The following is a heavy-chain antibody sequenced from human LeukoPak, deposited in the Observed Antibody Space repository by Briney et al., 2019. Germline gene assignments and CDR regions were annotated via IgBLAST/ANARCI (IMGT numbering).Heavy chain of an antibody. CDR3: AREGYCSGGSCHGTFDY. Sequence: SVKVSCKASGGTFSSYAISWVRQAPGQGLEWMGGIIPIFGTANYAQKFQGRVTITADESTSTAYMELSSLRSEDTAVYYCAREGYCSGGSCHGTFDYWGQGTLVTVSS. V-gene: IGHV1-69*13. CDR2: IIPIFGTA. J-gene: IGHJ4*02. CDR1: GGTFSSYA. D-gene: IGHD2-15*01.